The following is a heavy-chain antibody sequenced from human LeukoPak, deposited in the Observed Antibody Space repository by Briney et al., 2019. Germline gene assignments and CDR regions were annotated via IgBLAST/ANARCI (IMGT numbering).Heavy chain of an antibody. Sequence: PSETLSLTCTVSGGSISSSSYYWGWIRQPPGKGLEWIGSMYYSGSTYYNPSLKSRVTISVDTSKNQFSLKLSSVTAADTAVYYCAREGRTGKYYYYYYMDVWGKGTTVTVSS. CDR1: GGSISSSSYY. V-gene: IGHV4-39*07. CDR3: AREGRTGKYYYYYYMDV. CDR2: MYYSGST. J-gene: IGHJ6*03. D-gene: IGHD3-10*01.